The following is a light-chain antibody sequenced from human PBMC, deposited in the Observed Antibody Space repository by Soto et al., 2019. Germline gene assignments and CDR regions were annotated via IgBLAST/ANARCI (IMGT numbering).Light chain of an antibody. CDR1: SGDVGSYNL. Sequence: QSALTQPASVSGSPGQSITISCTGTSGDVGSYNLVSWYQQHPGKAPKLMIYEDTKRPSGVSTRFSGSKSGNTASLTVSGLQAEDEGDYYCCSYAGASTHYVFGTGTKVTVL. CDR2: EDT. J-gene: IGLJ1*01. V-gene: IGLV2-23*01. CDR3: CSYAGASTHYV.